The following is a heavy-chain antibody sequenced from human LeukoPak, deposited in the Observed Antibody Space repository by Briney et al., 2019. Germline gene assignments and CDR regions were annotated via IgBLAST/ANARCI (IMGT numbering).Heavy chain of an antibody. J-gene: IGHJ4*02. CDR3: ARHTQYTFGWIDS. D-gene: IGHD5-18*01. CDR1: GGSISSSTYY. V-gene: IGHV4-39*01. CDR2: IYYSGSA. Sequence: PSETLSLTYTVSGGSISSSTYYWGWIRQPPGKGLEWIGSIYYSGSAYYNSSFKSRATISVDTSKNQFSLNLNSVTAADTAIYYCARHTQYTFGWIDSWGQGTLVTVSS.